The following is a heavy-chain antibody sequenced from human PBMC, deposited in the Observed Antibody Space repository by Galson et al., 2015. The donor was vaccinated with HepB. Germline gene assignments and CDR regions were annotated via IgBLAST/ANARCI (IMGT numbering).Heavy chain of an antibody. CDR1: GFTFSSYS. D-gene: IGHD6-13*01. V-gene: IGHV3-21*01. CDR3: AKDSISATGRWPYNWFDP. J-gene: IGHJ5*02. CDR2: ISSSSSYI. Sequence: SLRLSCAASGFTFSSYSMNWVRQAPGKGLEWVSSISSSSSYIYYADSVKGRFTISRDNAKNSLYLQMNNLRAEDTAVYYCAKDSISATGRWPYNWFDPWGQGTLVTVSS.